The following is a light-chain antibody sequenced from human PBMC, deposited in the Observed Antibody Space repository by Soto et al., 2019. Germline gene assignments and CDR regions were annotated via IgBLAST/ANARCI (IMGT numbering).Light chain of an antibody. CDR1: QSISSW. CDR2: KAS. CDR3: QQYNSYPWT. V-gene: IGKV1-5*03. Sequence: DIQMTQSPSTLSASVGDRVTITCRASQSISSWLAWYQQKPGKAPKLLIYKASNLESGVPSRFSGSGSGTEXXXTIXSLXPDDFATYYCQQYNSYPWTFGQGTKVEIK. J-gene: IGKJ1*01.